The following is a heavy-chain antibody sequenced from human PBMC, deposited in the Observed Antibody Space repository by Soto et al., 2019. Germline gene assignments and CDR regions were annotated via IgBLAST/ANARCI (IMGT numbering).Heavy chain of an antibody. J-gene: IGHJ4*02. Sequence: PSETLSLTCTVPGGSISSYYWSWIRQPPGKGLEWIGYIYYSGSTNYNPSLKSRVTISVDTSKNQFSLKLSSVTAADTAVYYCARLPTYDILTGYWSQGTLVTVSS. CDR3: ARLPTYDILTGY. D-gene: IGHD3-9*01. V-gene: IGHV4-59*08. CDR2: IYYSGST. CDR1: GGSISSYY.